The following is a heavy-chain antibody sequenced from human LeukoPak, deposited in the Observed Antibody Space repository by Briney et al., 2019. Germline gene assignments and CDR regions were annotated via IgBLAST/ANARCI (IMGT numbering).Heavy chain of an antibody. CDR2: IYSGGST. V-gene: IGHV3-53*01. CDR3: ARGSNDPKVYFDY. J-gene: IGHJ4*02. Sequence: GGSLRLSCAASGFTVSSNYMSWVRQAPGKGLEWVSVIYSGGSTYYADSVKGRFTISRDKSKNTLYLQMNSLRAEDTAVYYCARGSNDPKVYFDYWGQGTLVTVSS. D-gene: IGHD3-10*01. CDR1: GFTVSSNY.